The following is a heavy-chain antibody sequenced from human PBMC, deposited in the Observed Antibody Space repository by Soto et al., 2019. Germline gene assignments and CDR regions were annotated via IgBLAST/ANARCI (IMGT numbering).Heavy chain of an antibody. J-gene: IGHJ4*02. CDR2: ISSSSDYI. V-gene: IGHV3-21*06. CDR3: ARARVYATGPLDF. D-gene: IGHD6-13*01. CDR1: GFTFTSYT. Sequence: VGSLRLSCAASGFTFTSYTMNWVRQATGKGLEWVSSISSSSDYIYYADSMKGRVTISRDNAKNSLFLDMNSLTGEDTAVYYCARARVYATGPLDFWGQGTLVTVSS.